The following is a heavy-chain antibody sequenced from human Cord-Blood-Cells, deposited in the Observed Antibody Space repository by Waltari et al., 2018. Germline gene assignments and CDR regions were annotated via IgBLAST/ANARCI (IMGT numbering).Heavy chain of an antibody. J-gene: IGHJ5*02. D-gene: IGHD1-7*01. Sequence: QVQLVQSGAEVKKPGASVKVSCKASGYTFTSYYMHWVRQAPGQGLEWMGIINPSDGSTSYAQKFQGRVTMTRDTSTSTVYMELSSLRSEDTAVYYCARDPATYNWNYENNWFDPWGQGTLVTVSS. CDR1: GYTFTSYY. CDR3: ARDPATYNWNYENNWFDP. V-gene: IGHV1-46*01. CDR2: INPSDGST.